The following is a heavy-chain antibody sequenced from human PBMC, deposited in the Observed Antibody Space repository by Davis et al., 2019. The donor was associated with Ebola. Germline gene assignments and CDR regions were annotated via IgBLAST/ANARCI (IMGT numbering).Heavy chain of an antibody. CDR3: AREGYDYVWGSYRYGFDY. CDR1: GFTFSSYA. CDR2: ISYDGSNK. Sequence: GGSLRLSCAASGFTFSSYAMHWVRQAPGKGLEWVAVISYDGSNKYYADSVKGRFTISRDNAKNSLYLQMNSLRDEDTAVYYCAREGYDYVWGSYRYGFDYWGQGTLVTVSS. J-gene: IGHJ4*02. D-gene: IGHD3-16*02. V-gene: IGHV3-30-3*01.